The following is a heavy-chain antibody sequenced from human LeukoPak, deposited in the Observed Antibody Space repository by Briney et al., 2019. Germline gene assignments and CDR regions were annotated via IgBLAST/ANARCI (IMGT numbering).Heavy chain of an antibody. CDR1: GFTFSAYS. V-gene: IGHV3-66*01. CDR3: ARGSATATIQLDN. Sequence: GGSLRLSCAASGFTFSAYSMNWVRQAPGKGLEWVSLIYAIGTTYYADSVKGRFTISRDNSKNTVYLQMNSLRAEDTAVYYCARGSATATIQLDNWGQGTLVTVSS. J-gene: IGHJ4*02. D-gene: IGHD5-24*01. CDR2: IYAIGTT.